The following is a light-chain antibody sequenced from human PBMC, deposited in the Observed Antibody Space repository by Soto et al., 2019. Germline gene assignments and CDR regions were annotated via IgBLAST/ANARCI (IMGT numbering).Light chain of an antibody. J-gene: IGKJ5*01. CDR2: GAS. CDR3: QQYHSWXIT. V-gene: IGKV3-15*01. CDR1: QSINRD. Sequence: EMVMTHSPATLSVSPGESATLSCRASQSINRDLAWYEQKPVQTPRRLIYGASPWGTGVQPRFTCSGAGTEFTLTISILQSEDFAVSXCQQYHSWXITXGQGTRLEIK.